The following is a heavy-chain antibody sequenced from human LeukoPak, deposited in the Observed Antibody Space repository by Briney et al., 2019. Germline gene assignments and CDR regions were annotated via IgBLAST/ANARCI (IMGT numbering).Heavy chain of an antibody. D-gene: IGHD6-19*01. V-gene: IGHV4-39*01. Sequence: GSLRLSCAASGLTFSSYWMSWVRQPPGKGLEWIGTISYSGTTFYNPSLKSRVTISVDTSKNQFSLKLTSVTAADTAVYYCARRGSIAVAGPNGYHSLDVWGQGTTVTVSS. CDR1: GLTFSSYW. CDR2: ISYSGTT. CDR3: ARRGSIAVAGPNGYHSLDV. J-gene: IGHJ6*02.